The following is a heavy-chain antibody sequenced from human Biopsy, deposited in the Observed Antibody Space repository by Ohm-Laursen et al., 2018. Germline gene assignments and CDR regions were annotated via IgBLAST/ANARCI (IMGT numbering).Heavy chain of an antibody. CDR3: ARDYQPKIMTIHYYCYGMDV. J-gene: IGHJ6*02. CDR2: ITTYNANP. D-gene: IGHD2-2*01. CDR1: GYTSTSFG. V-gene: IGHV1-18*01. Sequence: AAVYASCTSSGYTSTSFGISWVRQAPGQGLEWMGWITTYNANPDYAHKSQGRVTMTSDTSTSTANRELRSLRSDDTAVYYCARDYQPKIMTIHYYCYGMDVWGLGTTVTVSS.